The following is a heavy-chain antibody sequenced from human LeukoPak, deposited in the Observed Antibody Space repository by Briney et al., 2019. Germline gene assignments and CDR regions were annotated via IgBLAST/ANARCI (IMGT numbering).Heavy chain of an antibody. V-gene: IGHV3-23*01. CDR3: AKLQQQLVDGGMDV. D-gene: IGHD6-13*01. Sequence: GGSLRLSCAASGFSVSNSYMRWVRQAPGKGLEWVSGISGSGGSTYYADSVRGRFTISRDNSKNTLYLQMNSLRAEDTAVYYCAKLQQQLVDGGMDVWGQGTTVTVSS. CDR2: ISGSGGST. J-gene: IGHJ6*02. CDR1: GFSVSNSY.